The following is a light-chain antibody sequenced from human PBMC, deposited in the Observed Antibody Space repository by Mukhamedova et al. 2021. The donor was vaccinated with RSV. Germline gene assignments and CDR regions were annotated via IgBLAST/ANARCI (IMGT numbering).Light chain of an antibody. V-gene: IGLV2-14*01. CDR2: DVS. J-gene: IGLJ1*01. CDR3: SSYSTISPYV. Sequence: VSWYQQHPGKAPRLLIYDVSSRSSGVSNRFSGSKSGNTASLTISGLQAEDDADYYCSSYSTISPYVFGTWTKVTVL.